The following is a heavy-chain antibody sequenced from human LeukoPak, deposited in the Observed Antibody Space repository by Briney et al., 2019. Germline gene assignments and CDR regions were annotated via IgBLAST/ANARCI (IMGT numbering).Heavy chain of an antibody. CDR3: ARDLLERPRSAFDI. CDR1: GFTFSSYE. V-gene: IGHV3-48*03. Sequence: GGSLRLSCAASGFTFSSYEMIWVRQAPGKGLEWVSYITSGSGSTIYYADSVKGRFTISRDNAKNSLYLQMNSLRAEDTAVYYCARDLLERPRSAFDIWGQGTMVTVSS. J-gene: IGHJ3*02. D-gene: IGHD1-1*01. CDR2: ITSGSGSTI.